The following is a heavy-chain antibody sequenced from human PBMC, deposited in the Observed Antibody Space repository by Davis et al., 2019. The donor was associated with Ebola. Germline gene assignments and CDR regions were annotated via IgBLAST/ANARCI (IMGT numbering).Heavy chain of an antibody. Sequence: MPSETLSLTCTVSGYSISSGYYWGWIRQPPGKGLEWIGSIYHSGNTYYNPSLKSRVSISVDTSKNQFSLKLSSVTAADTAVYYCARDRGSQDYWDQGTLVTVSS. D-gene: IGHD1-26*01. J-gene: IGHJ4*02. CDR3: ARDRGSQDY. CDR1: GYSISSGYY. V-gene: IGHV4-38-2*02. CDR2: IYHSGNT.